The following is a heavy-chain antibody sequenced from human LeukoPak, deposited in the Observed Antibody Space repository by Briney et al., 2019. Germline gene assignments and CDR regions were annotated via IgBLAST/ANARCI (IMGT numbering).Heavy chain of an antibody. CDR2: IIPIFGTA. V-gene: IGHV1-69*05. Sequence: SVKVSCKASGGTFSSYAISWVRQAPGQGLEWMGGIIPIFGTANYAQKFQGRVTITTDESTSTAYMELSSLRSEDTAVYYCARGEWELLGSYFDYWGQGTLVTVSS. CDR1: GGTFSSYA. J-gene: IGHJ4*02. D-gene: IGHD1-26*01. CDR3: ARGEWELLGSYFDY.